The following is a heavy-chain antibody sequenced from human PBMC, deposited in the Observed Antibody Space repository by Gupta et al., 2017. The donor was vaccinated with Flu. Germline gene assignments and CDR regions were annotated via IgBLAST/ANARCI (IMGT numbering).Heavy chain of an antibody. J-gene: IGHJ4*02. V-gene: IGHV4-61*02. CDR1: GGSISSGSYY. D-gene: IGHD6-13*01. CDR3: AREDSSSWPLTDY. CDR2: IYTSGST. Sequence: QVQLQESGPGLVKPPQTLSLTCTVSGGSISSGSYYWSWIRQPAGKGLEWIGRIYTSGSTNYNPSLKSRVTISVDTSKNQFSLKLSSVTAADTAVYYCAREDSSSWPLTDYWGQETLVTVSS.